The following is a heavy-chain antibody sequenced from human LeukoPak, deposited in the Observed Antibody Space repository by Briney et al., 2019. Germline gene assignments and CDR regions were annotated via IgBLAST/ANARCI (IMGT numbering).Heavy chain of an antibody. J-gene: IGHJ4*02. CDR3: ARLYGNYQNYFDY. CDR2: MYYCGNT. D-gene: IGHD1-7*01. Sequence: SETLSLTCTVSGGSISSITYYWGWVRQPPGKGLEWVGHMYYCGNTFYNPSLKSRFTISVNTSKNQFSLKLRSVTAADTAVYYCARLYGNYQNYFDYWGQGTLVTVSS. CDR1: GGSISSITYY. V-gene: IGHV4-39*07.